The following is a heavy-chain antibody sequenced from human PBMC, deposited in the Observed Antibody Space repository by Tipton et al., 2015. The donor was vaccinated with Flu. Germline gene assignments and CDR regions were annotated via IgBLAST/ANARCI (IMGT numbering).Heavy chain of an antibody. CDR1: GFTFNNYA. Sequence: SLRLSCTASGFTFNNYALSWVRQVPGEGLEWVAGLSGSGSSIYYADSVKGRFTISRDNSKNMLYVQMNSLRAEDTAVYYCVKAKNYDIVAAYYGMDVWGQGTTVTVSS. D-gene: IGHD3-9*01. CDR3: VKAKNYDIVAAYYGMDV. J-gene: IGHJ6*02. CDR2: LSGSGSSI. V-gene: IGHV3-23*01.